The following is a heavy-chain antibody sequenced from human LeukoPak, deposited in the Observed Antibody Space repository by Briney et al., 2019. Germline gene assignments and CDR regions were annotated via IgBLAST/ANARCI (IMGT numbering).Heavy chain of an antibody. D-gene: IGHD1-26*01. V-gene: IGHV4-39*01. J-gene: IGHJ1*01. CDR3: ARHSAGARIYFQH. CDR1: GGSISSSSYY. CDR2: IYYGGSS. Sequence: SETLSLTCTVSGGSISSSSYYWGWIRQPPGKGLEWIGSIYYGGSSYYNPSLKSRVTISVDTSKNQFSLKLSSVTAADTAVYYCARHSAGARIYFQHWGQGTLVTVSS.